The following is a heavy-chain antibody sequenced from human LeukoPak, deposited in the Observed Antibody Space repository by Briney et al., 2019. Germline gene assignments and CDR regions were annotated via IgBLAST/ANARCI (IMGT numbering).Heavy chain of an antibody. CDR2: INSSGIVI. CDR1: GFTFSTYS. D-gene: IGHD5-24*01. Sequence: PGGSLRLSCEASGFTFSTYSMNWVRQAPGKGLEWGSYINSSGIVIYYADSVKGRFTISRDNAKNSLYLQMNSLRAEDTAVYYCARDLHRDGVNWPYFDYWGQGTLVTVSS. CDR3: ARDLHRDGVNWPYFDY. J-gene: IGHJ4*02. V-gene: IGHV3-48*04.